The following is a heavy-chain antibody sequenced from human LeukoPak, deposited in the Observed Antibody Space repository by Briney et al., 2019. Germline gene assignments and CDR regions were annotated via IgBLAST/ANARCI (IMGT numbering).Heavy chain of an antibody. V-gene: IGHV4-59*01. D-gene: IGHD1-26*01. CDR1: GGSISIYY. CDR2: IYYRGST. J-gene: IGHJ4*02. CDR3: ARVGPTSRAFDY. Sequence: SETLSLTCTVSGGSISIYYWTCIRQPPGKGLEWIGYIYYRGSTYYNPSLKSRVTISVDTSENQFSLNLGSVTAADTAVYYCARVGPTSRAFDYWGQGTLVTVSS.